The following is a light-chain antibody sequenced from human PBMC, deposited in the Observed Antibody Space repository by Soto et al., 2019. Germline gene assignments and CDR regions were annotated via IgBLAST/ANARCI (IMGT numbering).Light chain of an antibody. CDR3: SSYAASNTLGV. CDR2: EVS. V-gene: IGLV2-8*01. J-gene: IGLJ3*02. Sequence: QSALTQPPSASGSPGQSVTISCTGTSSDVGAYNYVSWYQQHPGKVPKLIIYEVSKRPSGVPDRFSGSKSGNTASLTVSGLQPEDEADDYCSSYAASNTLGVFGGGTKLTVL. CDR1: SSDVGAYNY.